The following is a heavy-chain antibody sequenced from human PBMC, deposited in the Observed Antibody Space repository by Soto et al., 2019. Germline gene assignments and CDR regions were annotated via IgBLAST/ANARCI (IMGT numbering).Heavy chain of an antibody. Sequence: GGSLRLSCATSGFTFNIYAMSWVRQAPGKGLEWVSSIGGGDETYYADSVKGRFTISRDDSKNMVFLQLTSLRAEDTAMYYCAKDRMEYNPVWDPFDIWGQGTMVTVSS. J-gene: IGHJ3*02. V-gene: IGHV3-23*01. CDR2: IGGGDET. CDR1: GFTFNIYA. CDR3: AKDRMEYNPVWDPFDI. D-gene: IGHD2-8*01.